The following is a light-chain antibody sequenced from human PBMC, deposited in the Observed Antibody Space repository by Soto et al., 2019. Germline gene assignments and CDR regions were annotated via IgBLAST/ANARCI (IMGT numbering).Light chain of an antibody. CDR3: QQSFSSPQT. Sequence: DIQMTQSPPSLPASVGDRVTITCRASQSISTYLHWYQQKPGKAPKLLMYAASILQTGVPSRFSGSGSGTDFTLTISSLQPEDFATYYCQQSFSSPQTFGQGTKVEI. CDR1: QSISTY. V-gene: IGKV1-39*01. CDR2: AAS. J-gene: IGKJ1*01.